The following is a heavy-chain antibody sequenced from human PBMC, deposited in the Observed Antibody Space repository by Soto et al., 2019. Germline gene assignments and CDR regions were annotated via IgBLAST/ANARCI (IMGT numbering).Heavy chain of an antibody. CDR2: IYISGNT. D-gene: IGHD6-19*01. V-gene: IGHV4-4*07. Sequence: QVQLQESGPGLVNPSETLSLTCSVSGGSVSSHYWSWVRQPAGKGLEWIGRIYISGNTKYNPSFKSRVTMSVDTSKNQVSLRLSYVTAADTAVYYCARELKPYNSGWYFTLSWGQGTLVTVSS. CDR1: GGSVSSHY. CDR3: ARELKPYNSGWYFTLS. J-gene: IGHJ5*02.